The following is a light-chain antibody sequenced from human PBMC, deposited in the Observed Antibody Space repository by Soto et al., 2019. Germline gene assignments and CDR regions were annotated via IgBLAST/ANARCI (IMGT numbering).Light chain of an antibody. J-gene: IGKJ2*02. V-gene: IGKV1-5*01. CDR2: DAS. Sequence: DIQMTQSPSTLSASVGDRVTITCRASQSISSWLAWYQQKPGKAPKLLIYDASSLESGVPSRFSGSGSGTEFTLPISSLQPDDFATYYCQQLGTFGQGTKLEIK. CDR1: QSISSW. CDR3: QQLGT.